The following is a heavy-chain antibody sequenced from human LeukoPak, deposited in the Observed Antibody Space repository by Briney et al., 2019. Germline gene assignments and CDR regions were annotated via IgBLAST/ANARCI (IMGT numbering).Heavy chain of an antibody. CDR3: ANNRLDP. Sequence: GGSLRLSCAASGFTFSTYAMSWVRQSPGKGLEWVSTLSSSASSIYYADSVKGRFTISRDNSKNTLFLQMNSLRVEDTAIYYCANNRLDPWGQGTLVTVSS. CDR2: LSSSASSI. V-gene: IGHV3-23*01. D-gene: IGHD2/OR15-2a*01. J-gene: IGHJ5*02. CDR1: GFTFSTYA.